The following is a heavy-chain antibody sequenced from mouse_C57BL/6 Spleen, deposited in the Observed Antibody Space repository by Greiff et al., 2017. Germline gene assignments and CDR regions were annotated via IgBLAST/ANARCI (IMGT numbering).Heavy chain of an antibody. Sequence: EVKLVPSGAGLVKPGGSLKLSCAASGFTFSSYAMPWVRQTPEKRLEWVAYISSGGDYIYYADTVKGRFTISRDNARNTLYLQMSSLKSEDTAIYYCTRTPRGFAYWGQGTLVTVSA. J-gene: IGHJ3*01. CDR2: ISSGGDYI. CDR3: TRTPRGFAY. CDR1: GFTFSSYA. V-gene: IGHV5-9-1*02.